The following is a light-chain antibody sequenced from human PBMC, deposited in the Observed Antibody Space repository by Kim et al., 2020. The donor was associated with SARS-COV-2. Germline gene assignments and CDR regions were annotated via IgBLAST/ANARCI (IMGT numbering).Light chain of an antibody. CDR2: DTS. V-gene: IGKV3-20*01. CDR3: QQYHNFRWT. J-gene: IGKJ1*01. CDR1: QSVNSAY. Sequence: PGERATLSCRASQSVNSAYLAWYQQKPGQAPRLVMSDTSRRATGTPDRFSGSGSGTDFTLTISRLEPEDFAVYYCQQYHNFRWTFGQGTKV.